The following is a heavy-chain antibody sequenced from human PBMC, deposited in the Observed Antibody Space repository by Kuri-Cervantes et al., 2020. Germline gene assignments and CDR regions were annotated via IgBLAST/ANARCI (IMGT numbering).Heavy chain of an antibody. CDR2: ISWNSGSI. Sequence: LSLTWAASGFTFDDYAMHWVRQAPGKGLEWVSGISWNSGSIGYADSVKGRFTISRDNAKNSLYLQMNSLRAEDTAVYYCARDWSHAPFDYWGQGTLVTVSS. CDR3: ARDWSHAPFDY. D-gene: IGHD3-3*01. CDR1: GFTFDDYA. V-gene: IGHV3-9*01. J-gene: IGHJ4*02.